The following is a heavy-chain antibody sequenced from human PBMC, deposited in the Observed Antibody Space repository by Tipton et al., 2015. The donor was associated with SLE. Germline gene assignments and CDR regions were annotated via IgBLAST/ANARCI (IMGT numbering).Heavy chain of an antibody. CDR3: ARERIAAAGTFDY. J-gene: IGHJ4*02. CDR2: INHSGST. V-gene: IGHV4-38-2*02. CDR1: GYSISSGYY. Sequence: TLSLTCAVSGYSISSGYYWSWIRQPPGKGLEWIGEINHSGSTNYNPSLKSRVTISVDTSKNQFSLKLSSVTATDTAVYYCARERIAAAGTFDYWGQGTLVTVSS. D-gene: IGHD6-13*01.